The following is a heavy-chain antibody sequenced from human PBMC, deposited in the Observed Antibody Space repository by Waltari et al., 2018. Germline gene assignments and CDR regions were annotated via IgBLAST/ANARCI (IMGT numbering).Heavy chain of an antibody. Sequence: QLQLQESGPGLVKPSETLSLTCTVSGGSISSSSYYWGWSRQPQGKGLEWIGSIYYSGVTYYNPSLSSPVYISVDTSKDQFSLNLGSVTAAVTAVYYCARDRALYYGSGTGPVDPWGQGTLVTVSS. CDR2: IYYSGVT. V-gene: IGHV4-39*07. CDR3: ARDRALYYGSGTGPVDP. J-gene: IGHJ5*02. D-gene: IGHD3-10*01. CDR1: GGSISSSSYY.